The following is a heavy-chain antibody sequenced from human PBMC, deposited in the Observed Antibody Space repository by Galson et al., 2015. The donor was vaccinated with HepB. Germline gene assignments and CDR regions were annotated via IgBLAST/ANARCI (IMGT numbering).Heavy chain of an antibody. CDR1: GFTFSDYY. CDR2: ISSSGGAF. Sequence: SLRLSCVASGFTFSDYYMSWIRQAPGKGLEWLSYISSSGGAFYHTDSVKGRFTISRDNAKNSLYMQMNSLRAEDTAVYYCARDSDFGVLGYWGQGILVTVSS. J-gene: IGHJ4*02. V-gene: IGHV3-11*01. D-gene: IGHD3-16*01. CDR3: ARDSDFGVLGY.